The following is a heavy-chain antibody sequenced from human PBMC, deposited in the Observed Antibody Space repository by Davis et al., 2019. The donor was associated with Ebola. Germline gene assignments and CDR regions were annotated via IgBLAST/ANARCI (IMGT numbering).Heavy chain of an antibody. D-gene: IGHD6-13*01. CDR2: INHSGST. CDR1: GGSFSGYY. Sequence: SETLSLTCPVYGGSFSGYYWSWIRQPPGKGLEWIGEINHSGSTNYNPSLKSRVTISVDTSKMQFSLNLSSVTAADTAVYYCARSGILSAGRGHFDNWGQGTLVTVSS. CDR3: ARSGILSAGRGHFDN. V-gene: IGHV4-34*01. J-gene: IGHJ4*02.